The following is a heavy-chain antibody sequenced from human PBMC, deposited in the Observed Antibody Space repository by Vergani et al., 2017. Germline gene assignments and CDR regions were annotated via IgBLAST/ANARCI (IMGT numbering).Heavy chain of an antibody. CDR3: DGVIAVAGTVEF. V-gene: IGHV3-30-3*01. J-gene: IGHJ4*02. Sequence: QVQLVESGGGVVQPGRSLRLSCAASGFTFSSYAMHWVRQAPGKGLEWVAVISYDVSNKYYTDSVKGRFTISRDNSKNTLYLQMNSLRAEDTAVYYCDGVIAVAGTVEFGGQGTLVTVPS. CDR1: GFTFSSYA. D-gene: IGHD6-19*01. CDR2: ISYDVSNK.